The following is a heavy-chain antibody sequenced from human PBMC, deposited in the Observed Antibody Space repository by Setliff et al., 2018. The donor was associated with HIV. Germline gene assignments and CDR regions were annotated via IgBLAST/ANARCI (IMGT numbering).Heavy chain of an antibody. CDR1: GYTFTSYG. V-gene: IGHV1-18*01. J-gene: IGHJ4*02. D-gene: IGHD4-17*01. Sequence: ASVKVSCKASGYTFTSYGISWVRQAPGKGLEWMGLIDPEDGETIYAEKFQGRVTMTTDTSTNTAYMELRSLRSDDTAVYYCARGQIIVARSSSTVTAIDYWGQGTLVTVSS. CDR2: IDPEDGET. CDR3: ARGQIIVARSSSTVTAIDY.